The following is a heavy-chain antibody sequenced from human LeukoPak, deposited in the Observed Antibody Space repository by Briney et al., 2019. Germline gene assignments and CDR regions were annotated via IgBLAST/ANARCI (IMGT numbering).Heavy chain of an antibody. CDR1: GYTFTGYY. CDR2: INPNSGGT. D-gene: IGHD2-2*01. CDR3: AREIPPLQSSSTSPQPATFDY. V-gene: IGHV1-2*02. J-gene: IGHJ4*02. Sequence: ASVKVSCKASGYTFTGYYMHWVRQAPGQGLEWMGWINPNSGGTNYAQKFQGRVTMTRDTSISTAYMELSRLRSDDTAVYYCAREIPPLQSSSTSPQPATFDYWGQGTLVTVSS.